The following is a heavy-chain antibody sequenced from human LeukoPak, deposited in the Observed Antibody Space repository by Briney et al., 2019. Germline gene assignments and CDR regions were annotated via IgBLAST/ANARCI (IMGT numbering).Heavy chain of an antibody. J-gene: IGHJ5*01. V-gene: IGHV3-74*03. CDR1: GFTFSGYW. CDR3: TRAGYSSGFDS. Sequence: GGSLRLSCAASGFTFSGYWMHWVRHAPGKGLVWVSRINSDGYSITYADSVKGRFTISRDNAKNTLYLQMNSLIAEDTAVYFCTRAGYSSGFDSWGQGTLITVSS. D-gene: IGHD6-19*01. CDR2: INSDGYSI.